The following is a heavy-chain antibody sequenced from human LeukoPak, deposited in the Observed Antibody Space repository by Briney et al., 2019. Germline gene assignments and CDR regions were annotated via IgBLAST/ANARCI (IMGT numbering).Heavy chain of an antibody. CDR3: ATVAVAGTSDAFDI. D-gene: IGHD6-19*01. CDR1: GHSISSSDYY. V-gene: IGHV4-61*08. Sequence: PSETLSLTCAVSGHSISSSDYYWSWIRQPPGKGLEWIGYIYYSGSTNYNPSLKSRVTISVDTSKNQFSLKLSSVTAADTAVYYCATVAVAGTSDAFDIWGQGTMVTVSS. J-gene: IGHJ3*02. CDR2: IYYSGST.